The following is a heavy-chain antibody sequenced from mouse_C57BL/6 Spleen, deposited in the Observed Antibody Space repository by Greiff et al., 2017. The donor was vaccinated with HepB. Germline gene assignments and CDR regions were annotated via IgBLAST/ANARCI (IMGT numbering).Heavy chain of an antibody. CDR1: GFTFSDYG. D-gene: IGHD1-1*01. CDR2: ISSGSSTI. J-gene: IGHJ4*01. Sequence: EVQLVESGGGLVKPGGSLKLSCAASGFTFSDYGMHWVRQAPEKGLEWVAYISSGSSTIYYADTVKGRFTISRDNAKNTLFLQMTSLRSEDTAMYYCASGIYYGSSYAMDYWGQGTSVTVSS. V-gene: IGHV5-17*01. CDR3: ASGIYYGSSYAMDY.